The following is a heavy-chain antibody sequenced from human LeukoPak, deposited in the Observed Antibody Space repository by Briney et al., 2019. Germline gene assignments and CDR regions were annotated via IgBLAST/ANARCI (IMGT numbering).Heavy chain of an antibody. CDR1: GGSISSSSYY. CDR2: IYYSGST. Sequence: SETLSLTCTVSGGSISSSSYYWGWIRQPPGKGLEWIGSIYYSGSTYYNPSLKSRVTISVDTSKNQFSLNLSSVTAADTAVYYCARHPRFHYGSGSHGENWFDPWGQGTLVTVSS. CDR3: ARHPRFHYGSGSHGENWFDP. D-gene: IGHD3-10*01. J-gene: IGHJ5*02. V-gene: IGHV4-39*01.